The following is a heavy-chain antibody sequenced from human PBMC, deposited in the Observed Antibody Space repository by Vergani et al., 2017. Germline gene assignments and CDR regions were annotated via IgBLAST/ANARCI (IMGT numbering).Heavy chain of an antibody. V-gene: IGHV1-46*01. D-gene: IGHD3-22*01. CDR2: INPSGGST. CDR1: GYTFTSYY. Sequence: QVQLVQSGAEVKKPGASVKVSCKASGYTFTSYYMHWVRQAPGQGLEWMGIINPSGGSTSYAQKFQGRVTMTRDTSTSTVYMELSSLRSEDTAVYYCARDLPGYYDSIGYYYDYWGQGTLVTVSS. CDR3: ARDLPGYYDSIGYYYDY. J-gene: IGHJ4*02.